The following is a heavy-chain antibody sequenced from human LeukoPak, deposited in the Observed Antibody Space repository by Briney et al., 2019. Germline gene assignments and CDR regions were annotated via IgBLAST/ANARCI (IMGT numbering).Heavy chain of an antibody. CDR2: IYTTGFT. D-gene: IGHD3-10*01. V-gene: IGHV4-4*07. J-gene: IGHJ6*03. CDR3: ATILIRGLTDMDV. Sequence: SETLSLTCTIFTDSIGNYYWSWLRQPAGKGLDWIGRIYTTGFTDYNPSLKSRVTMSIDTSKNQFSLEMSSVTAADTAVYYCATILIRGLTDMDVWGEGTTVTVSS. CDR1: TDSIGNYY.